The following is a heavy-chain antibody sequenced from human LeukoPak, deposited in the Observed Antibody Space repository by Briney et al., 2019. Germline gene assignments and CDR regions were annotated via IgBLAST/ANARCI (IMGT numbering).Heavy chain of an antibody. D-gene: IGHD1-26*01. V-gene: IGHV4-59*01. CDR2: IYYSGST. CDR1: GGSISSYY. Sequence: SETLSLTCTVSGGSISSYYWSWIRQPPGKGLEWIGYIYYSGSTNYNPSLKSRVTISVDTSKNQFSLKLSSVTAADTAVYYCARARVPWEACDIWGQGTIDTVSS. J-gene: IGHJ3*02. CDR3: ARARVPWEACDI.